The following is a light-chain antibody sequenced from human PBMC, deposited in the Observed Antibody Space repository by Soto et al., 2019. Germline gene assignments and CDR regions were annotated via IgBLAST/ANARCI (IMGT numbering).Light chain of an antibody. CDR1: QSVLYSSNNKNY. V-gene: IGKV4-1*01. Sequence: DIVMTQSPDSLAVSLGERATINCKSSQSVLYSSNNKNYLAWYQQKPGQPPKLLIYCASTRESGVPDRFSVSGSGTDFTLTISSLQAEDVAVYYCQQYYSTPWTVGQGTKVDIK. J-gene: IGKJ1*01. CDR3: QQYYSTPWT. CDR2: CAS.